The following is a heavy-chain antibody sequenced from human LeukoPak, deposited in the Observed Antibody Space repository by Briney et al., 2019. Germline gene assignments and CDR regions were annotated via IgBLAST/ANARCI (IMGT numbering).Heavy chain of an antibody. J-gene: IGHJ4*02. D-gene: IGHD1-1*01. CDR3: ARSTLVQLQRAYHFDY. CDR1: GFAFSSYA. V-gene: IGHV3-30-3*01. CDR2: MSYDVSNK. Sequence: PGGSLRLSCAASGFAFSSYAMLWVRQAPGKGLEWVALMSYDVSNKYYADSVKGRFTISRDNSKNTLYLQMNSLRPEDTAMYYCARSTLVQLQRAYHFDYWGQGTLVTVSS.